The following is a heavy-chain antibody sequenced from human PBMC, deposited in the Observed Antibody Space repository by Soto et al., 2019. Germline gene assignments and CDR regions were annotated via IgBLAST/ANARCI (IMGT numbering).Heavy chain of an antibody. J-gene: IGHJ4*02. D-gene: IGHD1-1*01. CDR1: GFTFSTYW. V-gene: IGHV3-7*03. Sequence: AGGSLRLSCAASGFTFSTYWMDWVRQTPGKGLEWVANINQDGSEKNYADSVQGRFTVSRDNSKNTVSLQMHSLRAEDTALYYCTKRATTIPSPRNYFDSWGQGTLVTVSS. CDR3: TKRATTIPSPRNYFDS. CDR2: INQDGSEK.